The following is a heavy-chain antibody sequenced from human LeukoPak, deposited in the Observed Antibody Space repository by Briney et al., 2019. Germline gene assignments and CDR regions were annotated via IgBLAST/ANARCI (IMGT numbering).Heavy chain of an antibody. CDR1: GGSISSYY. Sequence: SETLSLTCTVSGGSISSYYWSWIRQPPGKGLEWIGYIYYSGSTNYNPSLKSRVTISVDTSKNQFSLKLSSVTAADTAVYYCARVFNYYDSSGYLTNDVFDIWGQGTMVTVSS. CDR3: ARVFNYYDSSGYLTNDVFDI. CDR2: IYYSGST. J-gene: IGHJ3*02. V-gene: IGHV4-59*01. D-gene: IGHD3-22*01.